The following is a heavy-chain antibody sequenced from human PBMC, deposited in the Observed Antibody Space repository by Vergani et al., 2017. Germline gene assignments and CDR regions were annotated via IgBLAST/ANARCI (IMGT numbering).Heavy chain of an antibody. CDR3: ARSYYYDSSGSPGRVY. Sequence: EVQLVESGGGLVKPGGSLRLSCAASGFTFSSYSMNWVRQAPGKGLEWVSSISSSSSYIYYADSVKGRFTISRDNAKNSLYRQMNSLRAEDTAVYYCARSYYYDSSGSPGRVYWGQGTLVTVSS. CDR1: GFTFSSYS. CDR2: ISSSSSYI. J-gene: IGHJ4*02. D-gene: IGHD3-22*01. V-gene: IGHV3-21*01.